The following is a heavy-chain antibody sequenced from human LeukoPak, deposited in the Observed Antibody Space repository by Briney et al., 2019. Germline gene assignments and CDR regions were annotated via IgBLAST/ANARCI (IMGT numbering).Heavy chain of an antibody. J-gene: IGHJ5*02. CDR1: GGSISSYS. D-gene: IGHD3-9*01. CDR2: IYYSGST. CDR3: ATTYYDILTGQNWFDP. V-gene: IGHV4-59*01. Sequence: PSETLSLTCTVSGGSISSYSWSWIRQPPGEGLEWIGYIYYSGSTNYNPSLKSRVTISVDTSKNQFSLKLSSVTAADTAVYYCATTYYDILTGQNWFDPWGQGTLVTVSS.